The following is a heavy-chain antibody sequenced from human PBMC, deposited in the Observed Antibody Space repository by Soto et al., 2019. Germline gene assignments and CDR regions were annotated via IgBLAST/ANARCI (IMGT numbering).Heavy chain of an antibody. CDR2: IYYSGST. Sequence: SETLSLTCTVSGGSISSGDYYWSWIRQLPGKGLEWIGYIYYSGSTYYNPSLKSRVTISVDTSKNQFSLKLSSVTAADTAVYYCARVQGGGGAMVHNYWGQGTLVTVSS. V-gene: IGHV4-30-4*01. D-gene: IGHD5-18*01. CDR1: GGSISSGDYY. J-gene: IGHJ4*02. CDR3: ARVQGGGGAMVHNY.